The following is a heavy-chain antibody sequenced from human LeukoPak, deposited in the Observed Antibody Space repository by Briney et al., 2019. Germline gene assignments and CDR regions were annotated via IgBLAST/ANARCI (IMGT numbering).Heavy chain of an antibody. Sequence: ASVTVSCKAYGYTFTGYYMHWVRQAPGQGLEWMGRINPNSGGTNYAPKFQGRVTMTRDTSISTAYMEMSRLRSDDSVVYYCARGNAPGYCSGGSCYLEFDYWGQGTLVTVSS. V-gene: IGHV1-2*05. CDR2: INPNSGGT. D-gene: IGHD2-15*01. J-gene: IGHJ4*02. CDR3: ARGNAPGYCSGGSCYLEFDY. CDR1: GYTFTGYY.